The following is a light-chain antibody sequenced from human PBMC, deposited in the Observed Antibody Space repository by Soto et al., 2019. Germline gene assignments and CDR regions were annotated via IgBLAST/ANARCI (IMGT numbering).Light chain of an antibody. V-gene: IGLV2-23*02. J-gene: IGLJ2*01. CDR3: CSYAGSSTPVV. CDR1: SSDVGSYSL. Sequence: QSVLTQPASVSGSLGQSITISCTGTSSDVGSYSLVSWYQQHPGKAPKLMIYEVSKRPSGVSNRFSGSKSGNTASLTISGLQAEDEADYYCCSYAGSSTPVVFGGGTQLTVL. CDR2: EVS.